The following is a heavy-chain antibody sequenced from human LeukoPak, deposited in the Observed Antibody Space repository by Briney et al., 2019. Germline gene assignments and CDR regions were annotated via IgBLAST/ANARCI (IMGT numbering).Heavy chain of an antibody. J-gene: IGHJ4*02. D-gene: IGHD2-21*02. V-gene: IGHV3-11*01. Sequence: GGSLRLSCAASGFTFSDYYMSWICQAPGKGLEWVSYISSSGSTIYYADSVKGRFTISRDNAKNSLYLQMNSLRAEDTAVYYCARAIVVVTATTYYFDYWGQGTLVTVSS. CDR2: ISSSGSTI. CDR3: ARAIVVVTATTYYFDY. CDR1: GFTFSDYY.